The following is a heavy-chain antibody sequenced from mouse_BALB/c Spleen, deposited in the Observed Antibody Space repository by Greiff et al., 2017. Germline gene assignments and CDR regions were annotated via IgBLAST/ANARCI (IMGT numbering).Heavy chain of an antibody. CDR2: ISSGSSTI. D-gene: IGHD2-1*01. CDR1: GFTFSSFG. V-gene: IGHV5-17*02. CDR3: ARERYGNYPFDY. Sequence: DVQLVESGGGLVQPGGSRKLSCAASGFTFSSFGMHWVRQAPEKGLEWVAYISSGSSTIYYADTVKGRFTISRDNPKNTLFLQMTSLRSEDTAMYYCARERYGNYPFDYWGQGTTLTVSS. J-gene: IGHJ2*01.